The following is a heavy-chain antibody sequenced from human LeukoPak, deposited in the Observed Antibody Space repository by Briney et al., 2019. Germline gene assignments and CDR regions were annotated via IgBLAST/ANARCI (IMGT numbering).Heavy chain of an antibody. Sequence: GGSLRLSCAPSGLSVSDNYMSWVRQAPGKGLEWVSFIYVSGNTYYADSVKGRFTISRDNSKNTLYLHMSGLRAEDTATYYCARDMGPGYYYVDVWGKGTTVTVSS. J-gene: IGHJ6*03. V-gene: IGHV3-53*01. CDR1: GLSVSDNY. CDR2: IYVSGNT. CDR3: ARDMGPGYYYVDV. D-gene: IGHD3-10*01.